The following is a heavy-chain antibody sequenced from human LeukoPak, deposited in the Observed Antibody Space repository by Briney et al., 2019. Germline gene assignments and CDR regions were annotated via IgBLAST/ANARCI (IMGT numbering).Heavy chain of an antibody. CDR2: RYPGDSDT. V-gene: IGHV5-51*01. J-gene: IGHJ4*02. CDR1: GYSFTSYW. Sequence: GESLKISCKGSGYSFTSYWIGWVRQMPGKGLEWMGIRYPGDSDTRYSPSFQGQVTISADKSISTAYLQWSSLKASDTAMYYCARHLFAYCGGDCYSAIGYWGQGTLVTVPS. CDR3: ARHLFAYCGGDCYSAIGY. D-gene: IGHD2-21*02.